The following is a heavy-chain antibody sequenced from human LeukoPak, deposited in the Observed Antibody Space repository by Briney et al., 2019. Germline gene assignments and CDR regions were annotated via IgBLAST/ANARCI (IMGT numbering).Heavy chain of an antibody. CDR1: GGTFSSYA. J-gene: IGHJ4*02. D-gene: IGHD3-22*01. V-gene: IGHV1-69*13. CDR3: ASSIDYDSSGYQFDY. CDR2: IIPIIGTA. Sequence: SVKVSCKASGGTFSSYAISWVRQAPGQGLEWMGGIIPIIGTANYAQKFQGRVTITADESTSTAYMELSSLRSEDTAVYYCASSIDYDSSGYQFDYWGQGTLVTVSS.